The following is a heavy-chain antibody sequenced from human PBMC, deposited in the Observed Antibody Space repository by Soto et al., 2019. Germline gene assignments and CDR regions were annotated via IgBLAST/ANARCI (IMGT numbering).Heavy chain of an antibody. CDR3: ARPPNKRVGSYGAI. D-gene: IGHD3-10*01. V-gene: IGHV5-51*01. CDR2: IYPGDSDT. CDR1: GYTFTTYW. Sequence: PGESLKISCKGSGYTFTTYWIGWVRQMPGKGLEWMGIIYPGDSDTRYSPSFQGQVTISADKSTSTAYLQWSSLKASDTAMYYCARPPNKRVGSYGAIWGQGTVVTVSS. J-gene: IGHJ3*02.